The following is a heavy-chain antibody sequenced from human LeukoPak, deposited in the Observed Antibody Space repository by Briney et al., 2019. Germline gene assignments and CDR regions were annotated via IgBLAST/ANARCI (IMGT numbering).Heavy chain of an antibody. Sequence: PGGSVRLSCAASGFTFSSYGMHWVRQAPGKGLEWVAFIRYDGSDKYYADSVKGRFTISRDNSKNTLYLQMNSLRAEDTAVYYCAKSLPHYYGSGSYYRNAFDIWGQGTMVTVSS. CDR1: GFTFSSYG. D-gene: IGHD3-10*01. J-gene: IGHJ3*02. CDR3: AKSLPHYYGSGSYYRNAFDI. CDR2: IRYDGSDK. V-gene: IGHV3-30*02.